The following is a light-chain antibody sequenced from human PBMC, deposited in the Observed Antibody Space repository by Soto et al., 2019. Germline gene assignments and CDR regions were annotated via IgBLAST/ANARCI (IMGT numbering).Light chain of an antibody. J-gene: IGLJ1*01. Sequence: QPVLTQPPSVSGAPGQRVTISCTGSSSNIGAGYDVHWFQQLPGTAPKLLIYGNSNRPSGVPDRFSGSKSGTSASLAITGLQAEDEADYYCQSYDSRLSDYVFGTGTKLTVL. CDR1: SSNIGAGYD. CDR3: QSYDSRLSDYV. V-gene: IGLV1-40*01. CDR2: GNS.